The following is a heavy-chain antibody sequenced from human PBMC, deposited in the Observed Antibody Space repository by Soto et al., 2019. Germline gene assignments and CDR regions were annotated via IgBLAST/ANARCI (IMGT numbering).Heavy chain of an antibody. J-gene: IGHJ4*02. D-gene: IGHD3-3*01. CDR3: ARSPSRTIFGVNIIWTLEF. V-gene: IGHV1-2*02. CDR1: GYMFTFYY. CDR2: INPNSGAT. Sequence: ASVKISCKASGYMFTFYYIHWVRQAPGQGLEWMGWINPNSGATNYAQKFQGRVTMTRDTSISSAYMELSRLRSDDTAVYYCARSPSRTIFGVNIIWTLEFWGEGTMVTVSS.